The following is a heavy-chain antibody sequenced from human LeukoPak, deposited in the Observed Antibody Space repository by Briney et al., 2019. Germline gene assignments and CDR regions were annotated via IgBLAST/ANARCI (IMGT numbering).Heavy chain of an antibody. V-gene: IGHV4-34*01. CDR3: ASGANWFDP. CDR1: GGSFSGYY. Sequence: PSETLSLTCAVYGGSFSGYYWSWIRQPPGKGLEWIGEINHSGSTNYNPSLKSRVTISVDTSKNQFSLKLSSVTAADTAVYYCASGANWFDPWGQGTLVTVSS. J-gene: IGHJ5*02. CDR2: INHSGST.